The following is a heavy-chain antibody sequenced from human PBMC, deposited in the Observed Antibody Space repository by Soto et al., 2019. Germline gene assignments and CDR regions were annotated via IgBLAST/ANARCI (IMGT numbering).Heavy chain of an antibody. CDR2: LSYDGSNK. CDR3: AIVRGLLRSHDAFDI. D-gene: IGHD4-17*01. CDR1: GFTFSSYA. J-gene: IGHJ3*02. V-gene: IGHV3-30-3*01. Sequence: PGGSLRLSCAASGFTFSSYAMYWVRQAPGKGLEWVAVLSYDGSNKYYADSVKGRFTISRDNSKNTLYLQMNSLRAEDTAVYYCAIVRGLLRSHDAFDIWGQGTMVIVSS.